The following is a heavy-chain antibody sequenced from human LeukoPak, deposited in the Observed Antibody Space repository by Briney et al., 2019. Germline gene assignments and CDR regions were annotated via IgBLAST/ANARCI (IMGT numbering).Heavy chain of an antibody. CDR1: GFTFSSYA. D-gene: IGHD3-10*01. V-gene: IGHV3-23*01. Sequence: GGSLRLSCAASGFTFSSYAMSWVRQAPGKGLEWVSAISGSGGSTYYADSVKGRFTISRDNSKNTLYLQMNSLRAEDTAVYFCARDPRHDYYGSGSYYRGAAFDYWGQGTLVTVSS. CDR2: ISGSGGST. CDR3: ARDPRHDYYGSGSYYRGAAFDY. J-gene: IGHJ4*02.